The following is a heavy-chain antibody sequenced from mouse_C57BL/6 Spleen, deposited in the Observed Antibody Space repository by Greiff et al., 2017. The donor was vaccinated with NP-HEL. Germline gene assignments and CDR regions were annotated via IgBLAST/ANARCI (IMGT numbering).Heavy chain of an antibody. D-gene: IGHD1-1*01. CDR1: GFTFSDYG. V-gene: IGHV5-17*01. J-gene: IGHJ1*03. Sequence: EVQRVESGGGLVKPGGSLKLSCAASGFTFSDYGMHWVRQAPEKGLEWVAYISSGSSTIYYADTVKGRFTISRDNAKNTLFLQMTSLRSEDTAMYYCARASYYYGSSYGYFDVWGTGTTVTVSS. CDR3: ARASYYYGSSYGYFDV. CDR2: ISSGSSTI.